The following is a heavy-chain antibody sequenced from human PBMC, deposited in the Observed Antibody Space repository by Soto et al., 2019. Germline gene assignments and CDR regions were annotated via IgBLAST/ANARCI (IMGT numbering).Heavy chain of an antibody. D-gene: IGHD5-18*01. CDR1: GFTFSNYA. J-gene: IGHJ6*02. Sequence: EVQLLESGGGLVQPGGSLRLSCAASGFTFSNYAMSWVRQAPGKGLEWVSAISGTGGTTHYPDSVKGRFTISRDHPKNTLYLQMNSLRAEDTAVYYCAKVLHRDEYYYYAMDVWGPGTTVTVSS. V-gene: IGHV3-23*01. CDR3: AKVLHRDEYYYYAMDV. CDR2: ISGTGGTT.